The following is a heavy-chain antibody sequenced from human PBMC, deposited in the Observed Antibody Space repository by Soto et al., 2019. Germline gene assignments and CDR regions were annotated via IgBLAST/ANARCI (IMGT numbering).Heavy chain of an antibody. CDR3: AREPRSSGCLVD. D-gene: IGHD3-22*01. V-gene: IGHV4-31*03. Sequence: SETLSLTCTVSGGSFSSGNYYWSWIRQHPGKGLEWIGYIYYSGSTYYNPSLKSRVTISLDTSKNQFSLNLSSVTAADTAVYYCAREPRSSGCLVDWGQGTLVTVSS. CDR1: GGSFSSGNYY. CDR2: IYYSGST. J-gene: IGHJ4*02.